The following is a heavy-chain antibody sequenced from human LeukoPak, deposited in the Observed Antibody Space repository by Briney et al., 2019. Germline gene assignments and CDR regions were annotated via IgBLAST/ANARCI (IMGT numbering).Heavy chain of an antibody. CDR2: INRDGSGK. D-gene: IGHD1-1*01. Sequence: GGSLRLSCAASGFTLSTYWMSWVRQAPGKGLEWVANINRDGSGKYYVDSVRGRFTISRDNAKNSLYLQMNSLRAEDTAVYYCARVQTGTTNWFDPWGQGTLVTVSS. CDR1: GFTLSTYW. CDR3: ARVQTGTTNWFDP. V-gene: IGHV3-7*04. J-gene: IGHJ5*02.